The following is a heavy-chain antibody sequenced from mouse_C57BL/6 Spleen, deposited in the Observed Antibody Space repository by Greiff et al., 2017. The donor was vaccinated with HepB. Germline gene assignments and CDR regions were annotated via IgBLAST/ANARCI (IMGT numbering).Heavy chain of an antibody. CDR3: ARQGGSSYDWFAY. Sequence: EVKLMESGGGLVKPGGSLKLSCAASGFTFSSYTMSWVRQTPEKRLEWVATISGGGGNTYYPDSVKGRFTISRDNAKNTLYLQMSSLRSEDTALYYCARQGGSSYDWFAYWGQGTLVTVSA. CDR1: GFTFSSYT. CDR2: ISGGGGNT. V-gene: IGHV5-9*01. D-gene: IGHD1-1*01. J-gene: IGHJ3*01.